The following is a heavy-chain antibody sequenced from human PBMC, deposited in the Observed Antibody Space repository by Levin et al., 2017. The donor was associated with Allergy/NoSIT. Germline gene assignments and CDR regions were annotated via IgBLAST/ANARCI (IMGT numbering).Heavy chain of an antibody. Sequence: SETLSLTCAVYGGSFSGYYWTWIRQPPGKGLEWIGEINHGGSTHYNPSLKSRVTIAVDTSKNQFSLKLSSVTAADTAVYYCARGGLTGDLNWGQGTLVTVSS. CDR3: ARGGLTGDLN. D-gene: IGHD7-27*01. V-gene: IGHV4-34*01. CDR1: GGSFSGYY. CDR2: INHGGST. J-gene: IGHJ4*02.